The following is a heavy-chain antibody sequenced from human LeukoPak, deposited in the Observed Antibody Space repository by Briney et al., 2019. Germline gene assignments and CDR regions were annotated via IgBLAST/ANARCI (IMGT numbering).Heavy chain of an antibody. CDR2: ISAYNGNT. V-gene: IGHV1-18*01. Sequence: ASVKVSCKASGYTFTSYGISWVRQAPGQGLEWMGWISAYNGNTNYAQKLQGRVTMTTDTSTSTAYMELRSLRSDDTAVYYCARGARKGYCSGGSCYSLDPWGQGTQVTVSS. CDR1: GYTFTSYG. CDR3: ARGARKGYCSGGSCYSLDP. J-gene: IGHJ5*02. D-gene: IGHD2-15*01.